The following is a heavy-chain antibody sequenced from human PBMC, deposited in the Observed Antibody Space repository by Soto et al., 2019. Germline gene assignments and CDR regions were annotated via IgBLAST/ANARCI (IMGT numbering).Heavy chain of an antibody. Sequence: AASGFTFGACSINCVLQAPWRGLEWVSSISSTSSVIFYAESVRGRFTISRDNAKNLLYLQMSGLRAEDTAIYYCVRGGSGATSGDLFDAWGQGTLVTVSS. CDR1: GFTFGACS. D-gene: IGHD3-10*01. CDR3: VRGGSGATSGDLFDA. V-gene: IGHV3-21*06. CDR2: ISSTSSVI. J-gene: IGHJ3*01.